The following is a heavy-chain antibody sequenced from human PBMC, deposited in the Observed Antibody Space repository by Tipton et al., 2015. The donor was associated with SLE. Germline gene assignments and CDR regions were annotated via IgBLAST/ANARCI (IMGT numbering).Heavy chain of an antibody. CDR1: GGSISNYY. Sequence: TLSLTCTVSGGSISNYYWTWIRQPPGKGLERIGYIYYSGGTNYSPSLKSRVTISVDTSKNQFSLKLNSVTAADTAVYYCARTYYDFRTTTVRRYFDYSGQRPQVAVTS. CDR3: ARTYYDFRTTTVRRYFDY. J-gene: IGHJ4*02. D-gene: IGHD3-3*01. CDR2: IYYSGGT. V-gene: IGHV4-59*01.